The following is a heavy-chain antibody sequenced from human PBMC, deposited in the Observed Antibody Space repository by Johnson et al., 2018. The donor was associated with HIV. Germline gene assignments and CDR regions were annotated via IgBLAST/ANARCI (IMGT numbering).Heavy chain of an antibody. V-gene: IGHV3-15*01. CDR3: ARFRSSNWFDAFDI. D-gene: IGHD6-13*01. Sequence: WMSWVRQAPGKGLEWVGRIKSTTDGGTTDYAAPVKGRFTISRDDSKNTLYLQMNSLRAEDTAVYYCARFRSSNWFDAFDIWGQGTMVTVSA. CDR2: IKSTTDGGTT. J-gene: IGHJ3*02. CDR1: W.